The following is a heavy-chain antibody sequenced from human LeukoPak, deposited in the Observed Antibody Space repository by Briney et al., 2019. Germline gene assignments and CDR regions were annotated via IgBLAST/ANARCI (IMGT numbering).Heavy chain of an antibody. Sequence: GGSLRLSCAASEFSVGSNYMTWVRQAPGKGLEWVSLIYSGGSTYYADSVKGRFTISRDNAKNSLYLQMNSLRAEDTAVYYCARAQQQTNDYWGQGTLVTVSS. CDR2: IYSGGST. D-gene: IGHD6-13*01. V-gene: IGHV3-66*01. CDR1: EFSVGSNY. J-gene: IGHJ4*02. CDR3: ARAQQQTNDY.